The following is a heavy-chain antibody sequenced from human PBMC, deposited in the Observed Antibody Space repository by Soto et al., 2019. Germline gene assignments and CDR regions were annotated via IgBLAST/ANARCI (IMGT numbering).Heavy chain of an antibody. CDR2: IWYDGSNK. D-gene: IGHD6-19*01. V-gene: IGHV3-33*01. J-gene: IGHJ4*02. Sequence: GGSLRLSCAASGLIFSNYGMHWVRQAPGKGLKWVAVIWYDGSNKYYVDSVKGRFTISRDNSKNTLYLQINSLRAEDTAVYYCARRSSGWYFDYWGQGTLVIVSS. CDR1: GLIFSNYG. CDR3: ARRSSGWYFDY.